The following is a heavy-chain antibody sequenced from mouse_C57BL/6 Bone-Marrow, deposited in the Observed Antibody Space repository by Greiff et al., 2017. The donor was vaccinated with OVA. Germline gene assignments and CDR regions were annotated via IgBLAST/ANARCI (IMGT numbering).Heavy chain of an antibody. CDR1: GFSLTSYG. CDR3: AYYGSSYYYYAMDY. V-gene: IGHV2-5*01. CDR2: IWRGGST. Sequence: QVQLKESGPGLVQPSQSLSITCTVSGFSLTSYGVHWVRQSPGKGLEWLGVIWRGGSTDYNAAFMSRLSITKDNSKSQVFFKMNSLQADDTAIYYCAYYGSSYYYYAMDYWGQGTSVTVSS. D-gene: IGHD1-1*01. J-gene: IGHJ4*01.